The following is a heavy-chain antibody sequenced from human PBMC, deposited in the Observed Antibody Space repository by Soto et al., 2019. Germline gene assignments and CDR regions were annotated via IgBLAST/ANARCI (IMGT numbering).Heavy chain of an antibody. J-gene: IGHJ6*02. V-gene: IGHV4-31*03. D-gene: IGHD3-3*01. CDR2: IYYSGST. Sequence: SETLSLTCTVSGGSISSGGYYWSWIRQHPGKGLEWIGYIYYSGSTYYNPSLKSRVTISVDTSKNQFSLKLSSVTAADTAVYYCAKDRLYDFWSGYRGDYGMDVWGQGTTVTVSS. CDR1: GGSISSGGYY. CDR3: AKDRLYDFWSGYRGDYGMDV.